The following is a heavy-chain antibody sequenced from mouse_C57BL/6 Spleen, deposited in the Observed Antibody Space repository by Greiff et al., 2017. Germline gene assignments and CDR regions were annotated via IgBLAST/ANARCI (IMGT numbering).Heavy chain of an antibody. Sequence: QVQLQQSGPELVKPGASVKISCKASGYSFTSYYIHWVKQRPGQGLEWIGWIYPGSGNTKYNEKFKGKATLTADTSSSTAYMQLSILTSEDSAVYYCARRGYGYDGYFDYWGQGTTLTVSS. V-gene: IGHV1-66*01. J-gene: IGHJ2*01. CDR1: GYSFTSYY. CDR2: IYPGSGNT. D-gene: IGHD2-2*01. CDR3: ARRGYGYDGYFDY.